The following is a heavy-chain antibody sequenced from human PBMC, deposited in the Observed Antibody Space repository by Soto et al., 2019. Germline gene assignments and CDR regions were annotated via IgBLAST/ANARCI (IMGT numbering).Heavy chain of an antibody. J-gene: IGHJ4*02. CDR2: FSNSGST. D-gene: IGHD5-18*01. CDR1: GGSVTSDEDY. Sequence: SETLSLTCTVSGGSVTSDEDYWTWIRQSPGKGLGWIGYFSNSGSTGYNPSLKTRLSMSVDRSKNQFTLRLTSVTAADTAVYFCATESGSTYGYFDHWGQGTQVTVSS. CDR3: ATESGSTYGYFDH. V-gene: IGHV4-30-4*01.